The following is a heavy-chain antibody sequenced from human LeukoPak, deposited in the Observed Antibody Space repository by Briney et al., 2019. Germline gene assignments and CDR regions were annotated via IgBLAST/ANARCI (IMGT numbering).Heavy chain of an antibody. J-gene: IGHJ4*02. CDR1: GFTFSNYA. Sequence: GGSLRLSCAASGFTFSNYAMSWVRQAPGKGLEWVSAMSGSGSSTWYADSVKGRLTISRDNSKNTLFLQMNSLRAEDTAVYYCAKDLYDSRGSRYDYWGQGTLVTVSS. V-gene: IGHV3-23*01. CDR3: AKDLYDSRGSRYDY. CDR2: MSGSGSST. D-gene: IGHD3-22*01.